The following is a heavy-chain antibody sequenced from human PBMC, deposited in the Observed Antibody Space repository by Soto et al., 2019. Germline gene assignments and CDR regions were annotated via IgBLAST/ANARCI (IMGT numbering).Heavy chain of an antibody. CDR2: ISDSGGST. V-gene: IGHV3-23*01. CDR1: GFTFSSYA. Sequence: GGSLRLSCAASGFTFSSYAMSWVRQAPGKGLEWVSAISDSGGSTYYADSVKGRFTISRDNSKNTLYLQMNSLRAEDTAVYYCAKEPTFGGVIVYPIDYWGQGTLVTVSS. D-gene: IGHD3-16*02. J-gene: IGHJ4*02. CDR3: AKEPTFGGVIVYPIDY.